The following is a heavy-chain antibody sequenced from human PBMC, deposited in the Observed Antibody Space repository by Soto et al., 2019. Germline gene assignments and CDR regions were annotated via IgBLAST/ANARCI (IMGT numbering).Heavy chain of an antibody. Sequence: QGQLQESGPGLVKPSQSLSLTCTVSGGSISSGDYYWSWIRQPPGKGLEWIGYIYYSGSTYYNPSLKSRVTITVHTSKNQFSLKLSSVNAAVTAVYYCARWGTTGRLVDSWGQRTLFTVAS. V-gene: IGHV4-30-4*01. CDR1: GGSISSGDYY. D-gene: IGHD1-1*01. J-gene: IGHJ4*02. CDR2: IYYSGST. CDR3: ARWGTTGRLVDS.